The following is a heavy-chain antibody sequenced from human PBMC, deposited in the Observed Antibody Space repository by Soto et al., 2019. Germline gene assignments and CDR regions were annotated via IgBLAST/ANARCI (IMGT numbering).Heavy chain of an antibody. CDR1: GGSISSGGYY. J-gene: IGHJ5*02. CDR3: ARALTTVTVFDP. V-gene: IGHV4-31*03. D-gene: IGHD4-17*01. CDR2: IYYSGST. Sequence: QVQLQESGPGLVKPSQTLSLTCTVSGGSISSGGYYSSWIRQHPGKGLERIGYIYYSGSTYYNPSLKSRVTVSVDTSKNQFSLKLSSVTAADTAVYYCARALTTVTVFDPWGQGTLVTVSS.